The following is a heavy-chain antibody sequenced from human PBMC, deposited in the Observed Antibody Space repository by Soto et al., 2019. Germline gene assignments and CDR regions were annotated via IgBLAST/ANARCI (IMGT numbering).Heavy chain of an antibody. CDR1: GGSISSRSYY. CDR2: IYYSGST. CDR3: ARGLISGSHYSGGWYYFDS. J-gene: IGHJ4*02. D-gene: IGHD1-26*01. Sequence: SETLSLTCTVSGGSISSRSYYWSWIRQPPGKGLEWIGYIYYSGSTYYNPSLKSRVTVSVHTSKSQFSLELSSVTAADTAVYYCARGLISGSHYSGGWYYFDSWGQGTQVTVSS. V-gene: IGHV4-39*07.